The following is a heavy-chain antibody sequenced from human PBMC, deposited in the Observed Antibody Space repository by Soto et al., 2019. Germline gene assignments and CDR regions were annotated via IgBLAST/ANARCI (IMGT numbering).Heavy chain of an antibody. CDR2: IIPILGIA. Sequence: ASVKVSCKASGGTFSSYDISWVRQAPGQGLEWMGGIIPILGIANYAQKFQGRVTITADKSTSTSYMELSSLRSEDTAVDYCASQIATRPYDYYYGMDFWGQGTTVTVSS. D-gene: IGHD6-6*01. J-gene: IGHJ6*02. CDR1: GGTFSSYD. CDR3: ASQIATRPYDYYYGMDF. V-gene: IGHV1-69*10.